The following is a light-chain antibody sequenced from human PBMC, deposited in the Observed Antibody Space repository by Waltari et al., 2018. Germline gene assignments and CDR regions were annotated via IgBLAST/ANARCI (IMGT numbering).Light chain of an antibody. Sequence: QSALTQPASVSGSPGQSITISCTGTSRDVGSYNFVSWYQQNPGKAPKIMIYEVTKRPSGVSNRCAGSKAGNTASLTISGLQADDEADYYCCSYAGSSTFLFGGGTKLTVL. J-gene: IGLJ2*01. CDR2: EVT. V-gene: IGLV2-23*02. CDR3: CSYAGSSTFL. CDR1: SRDVGSYNF.